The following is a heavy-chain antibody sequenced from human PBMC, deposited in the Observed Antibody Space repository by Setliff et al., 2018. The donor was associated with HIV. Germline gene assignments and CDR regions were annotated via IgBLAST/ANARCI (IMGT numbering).Heavy chain of an antibody. CDR1: GGSISSSSYY. CDR3: ARGGDYNFWAGYWT. Sequence: PSETLSLTCTVSGGSISSSSYYWGWIRQPPGKGLEWIGEINHSGSTNYNPSLESRVTISVDTSKKHFSLRLTSVTAADTAVYFCARGGDYNFWAGYWTWGQGTLVTVSS. J-gene: IGHJ5*02. D-gene: IGHD3-3*01. CDR2: INHSGST. V-gene: IGHV4-39*02.